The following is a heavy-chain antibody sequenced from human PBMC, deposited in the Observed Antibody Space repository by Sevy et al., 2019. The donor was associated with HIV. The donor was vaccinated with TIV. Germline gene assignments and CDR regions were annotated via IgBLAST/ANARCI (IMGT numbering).Heavy chain of an antibody. CDR2: ISYDGSNK. CDR1: GFTFSSYA. D-gene: IGHD1-26*01. Sequence: RSLRLSCAASGFTFSSYAMHWIRQAPGKGLEWVAVISYDGSNKYYADSVKGRFTISRDNSKNTLYLQMNSLRAEDTAVYYCARGNTLGATMGGMDVWGQGTAVTVSS. CDR3: ARGNTLGATMGGMDV. J-gene: IGHJ6*02. V-gene: IGHV3-30-3*01.